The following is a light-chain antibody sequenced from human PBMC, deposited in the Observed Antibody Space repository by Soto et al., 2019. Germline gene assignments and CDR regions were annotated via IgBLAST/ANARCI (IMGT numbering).Light chain of an antibody. V-gene: IGKV3D-15*01. CDR2: DAS. Sequence: EIVLTHSPGTLSLSPLEIATLSCRAIQSINSYLAWYQQKPGQAPRLLIYDASNRATGISARFRGSGSGTEFTLTISSLQSEDLGVYYCQQYNNWPPSIIFGQGTRLEI. CDR3: QQYNNWPPSII. CDR1: QSINSY. J-gene: IGKJ5*01.